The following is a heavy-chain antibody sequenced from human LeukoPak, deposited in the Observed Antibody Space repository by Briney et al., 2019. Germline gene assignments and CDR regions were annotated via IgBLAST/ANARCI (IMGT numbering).Heavy chain of an antibody. J-gene: IGHJ5*02. CDR1: GGSISSYY. V-gene: IGHV4-59*08. Sequence: SETLSLTCTVSGGSISSYYWSWIRQPPGKGLEWIGYIYYSGSTNYNPSLKSRVTISVDTSKNQFSLKLSSVTAADTAVYYCARHLSRYYGLGFWWFGENWFDPWGQGTLVTVSS. D-gene: IGHD3-10*01. CDR2: IYYSGST. CDR3: ARHLSRYYGLGFWWFGENWFDP.